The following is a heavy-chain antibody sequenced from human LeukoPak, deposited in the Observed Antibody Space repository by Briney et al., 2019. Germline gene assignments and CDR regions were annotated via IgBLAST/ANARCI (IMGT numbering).Heavy chain of an antibody. CDR1: GGSISSYY. CDR2: IYTSGST. Sequence: SETLSLTCTVSGGSISSYYWSWIRQPAGKGLECIGRIYTSGSTNYNPSLKSRVTISVDTSKNQFSLKLSSVTAADTAVYYCARDAWDSSGYYFDYWGQGTLVTVSS. D-gene: IGHD3-22*01. V-gene: IGHV4-4*07. J-gene: IGHJ4*02. CDR3: ARDAWDSSGYYFDY.